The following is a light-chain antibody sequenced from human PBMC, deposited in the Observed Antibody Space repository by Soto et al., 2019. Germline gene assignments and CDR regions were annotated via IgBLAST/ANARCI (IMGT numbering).Light chain of an antibody. CDR3: QQYHNSPRT. J-gene: IGKJ1*01. V-gene: IGKV3-20*01. Sequence: EIVLMQSPGTLSLSPGERATLSCRASQTVGGDYLAWYQQKPGQAPRLLIYGAFNRAAGTPDRFSGSGSGTDFTLTISRLEPEDFAVYYCQQYHNSPRTFGQGTKVDIK. CDR1: QTVGGDY. CDR2: GAF.